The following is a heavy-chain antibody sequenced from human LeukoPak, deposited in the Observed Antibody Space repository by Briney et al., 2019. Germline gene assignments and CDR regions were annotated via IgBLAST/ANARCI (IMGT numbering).Heavy chain of an antibody. CDR3: ARAKYYDFWSGSGFDY. J-gene: IGHJ4*02. CDR2: ISYDGSNK. CDR1: GFTFSSYA. Sequence: GGSLRLSCAASGFTFSSYAMHWVRQAPGKGLEWVAAISYDGSNKYYADSVKGRFTISRDNSKNTLYLQMNSLRAEDTAVYYCARAKYYDFWSGSGFDYWGQGTLVTVSS. V-gene: IGHV3-30*04. D-gene: IGHD3-3*01.